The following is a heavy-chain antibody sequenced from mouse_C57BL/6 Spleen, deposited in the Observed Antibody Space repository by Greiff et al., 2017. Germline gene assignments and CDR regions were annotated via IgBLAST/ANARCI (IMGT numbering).Heavy chain of an antibody. CDR2: IWRGGST. V-gene: IGHV2-5*01. CDR3: GKGDYAMDY. Sequence: VQLVESGPGLVQPSQSLSITCTVSGFSLTSYGVHWVRQSPGKGLEWLGVIWRGGSTDYNAAFLPRLSITKDNSKSQVFFKMNSLQADDTAIYYCGKGDYAMDYWGQGTSVTVSS. J-gene: IGHJ4*01. CDR1: GFSLTSYG.